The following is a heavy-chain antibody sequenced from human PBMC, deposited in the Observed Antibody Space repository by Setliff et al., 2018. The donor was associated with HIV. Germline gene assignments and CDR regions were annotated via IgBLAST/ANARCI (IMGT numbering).Heavy chain of an antibody. CDR2: ISSNGGST. J-gene: IGHJ6*02. Sequence: PGGSLRLSCAASGFTFSSYAMHWVRQAPGKGLEYVSAISSNGGSTYYADSVKGRFTISRDNSKNTLYLQMGSLRAEDTAVYYCAILDVDTTMVIYYGMDVWGQGTTVTVSS. D-gene: IGHD5-18*01. CDR1: GFTFSSYA. V-gene: IGHV3-64*02. CDR3: AILDVDTTMVIYYGMDV.